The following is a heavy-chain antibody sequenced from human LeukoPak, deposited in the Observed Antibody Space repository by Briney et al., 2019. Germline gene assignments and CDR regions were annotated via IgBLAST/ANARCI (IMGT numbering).Heavy chain of an antibody. CDR1: GGSISSSSYY. CDR3: ARHFPSGYSFTWYFGL. J-gene: IGHJ2*01. Sequence: PSETLSLTCTVSGGSISSSSYYWGRIRQPPGKGLEWVASIYYSGSTYYNPSLKSRVTISVDTSKNQFSLKLSSVTAADTAAYYCARHFPSGYSFTWYFGLWGRGTLVTVSS. D-gene: IGHD5-18*01. CDR2: IYYSGST. V-gene: IGHV4-39*01.